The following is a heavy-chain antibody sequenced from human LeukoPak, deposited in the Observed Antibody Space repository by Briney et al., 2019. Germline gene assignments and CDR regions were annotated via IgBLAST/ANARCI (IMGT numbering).Heavy chain of an antibody. V-gene: IGHV3-33*01. Sequence: PGGSLTLSCAAPGILFSSFGVHWLRRAPGKGVEWVAFIWYEGSNKYYADSVKGRFTISRDNSKNTLYLQMNSLTAEDTAVYYCARGRSVEMATIGEGYWGQGTLVTVSS. CDR2: IWYEGSNK. CDR1: GILFSSFG. D-gene: IGHD5-24*01. CDR3: ARGRSVEMATIGEGY. J-gene: IGHJ4*02.